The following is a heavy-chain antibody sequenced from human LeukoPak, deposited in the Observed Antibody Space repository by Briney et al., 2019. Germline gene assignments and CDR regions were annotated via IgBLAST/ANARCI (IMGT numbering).Heavy chain of an antibody. CDR3: ARSRSSSWWFAFDI. D-gene: IGHD6-13*01. Sequence: SETLSLTCTVSGDSITSYYWSWVRQPPGKGLEWIGYIHYSGSTNYNPSLKSRVTISVDTSKNQFSLKLSSVTAADTAVYYCARSRSSSWWFAFDIWGQGTMVTVPS. CDR2: IHYSGST. J-gene: IGHJ3*02. CDR1: GDSITSYY. V-gene: IGHV4-59*01.